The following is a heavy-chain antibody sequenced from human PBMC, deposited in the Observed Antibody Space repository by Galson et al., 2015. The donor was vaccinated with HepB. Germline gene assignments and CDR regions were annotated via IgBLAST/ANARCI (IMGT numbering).Heavy chain of an antibody. V-gene: IGHV3-30*03. D-gene: IGHD1-7*01. CDR2: ISYDGSDK. Sequence: SLRLSCAASGFTFANHGLHWVRQAPGKGLEWVAIISYDGSDKKYADSVKGRFTVSRDNSKNTLYLQLHSVRTEDTAVYYCAREDNWNYWVYWGQGTLVTVSS. CDR1: GFTFANHG. J-gene: IGHJ4*02. CDR3: AREDNWNYWVY.